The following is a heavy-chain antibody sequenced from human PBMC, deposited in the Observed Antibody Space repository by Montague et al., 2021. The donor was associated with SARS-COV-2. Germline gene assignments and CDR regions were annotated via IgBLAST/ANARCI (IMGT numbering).Heavy chain of an antibody. J-gene: IGHJ4*02. CDR3: ARSHDGVSWCAV. D-gene: IGHD6-13*01. Sequence: SETLSLTCAIYGGSFSGYFWSWIRQSPGKGLEWIGEISYSGHTRYNPSLKSRVSISGDSSENQFSLTLNSVTAADTAVYYCARSHDGVSWCAVWGQGTLVTVSS. V-gene: IGHV4-34*01. CDR2: ISYSGHT. CDR1: GGSFSGYF.